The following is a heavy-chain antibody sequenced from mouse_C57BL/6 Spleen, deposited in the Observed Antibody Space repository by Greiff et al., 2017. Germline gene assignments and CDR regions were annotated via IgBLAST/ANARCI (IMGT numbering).Heavy chain of an antibody. CDR3: ARSETVTPYYYAMDY. J-gene: IGHJ4*01. D-gene: IGHD2-2*01. CDR1: GYSFTGYY. CDR2: INPSTGGT. V-gene: IGHV1-42*01. Sequence: VQLQQSGPELVKPGASVKISCKASGYSFTGYYMNWVKQSPEQSLEWIGEINPSTGGTTYNQKFKAKATLTVDKSSSTAYMQLKSLTYADSAVYYCARSETVTPYYYAMDYWGQGTSVTVSS.